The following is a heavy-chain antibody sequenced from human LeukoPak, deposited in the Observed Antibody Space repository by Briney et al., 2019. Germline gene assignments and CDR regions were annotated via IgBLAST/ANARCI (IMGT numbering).Heavy chain of an antibody. CDR1: GGSISSSSCY. J-gene: IGHJ4*02. CDR3: ARVEYQLLFDY. D-gene: IGHD2-2*01. Sequence: SETLSLTCTVSGGSISSSSCYWGWIRQPPGKGLEWIGSIYFSGGTYYNPSLKSRVTISVDTSKNQFSLKLRSVTAADTATYYCARVEYQLLFDYWGQGTLVTVSS. V-gene: IGHV4-39*01. CDR2: IYFSGGT.